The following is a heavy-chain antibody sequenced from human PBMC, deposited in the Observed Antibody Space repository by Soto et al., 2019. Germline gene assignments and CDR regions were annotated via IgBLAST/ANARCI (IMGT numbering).Heavy chain of an antibody. J-gene: IGHJ4*01. CDR3: TTDSRTTLPEIRFDY. CDR2: VKSKADGGSG. CDR1: YFPFNNAW. D-gene: IGHD1-26*01. V-gene: IGHV3-15*07. Sequence: PLRLSCTASYFPFNNAWRNWVLKIPFKLLEWVGRVKSKADGGSGDYAAPVKGRFVVSRDDSKDIVYLQMNSLKIEDTGVYYCTTDSRTTLPEIRFDYWGHGTQVTVSS.